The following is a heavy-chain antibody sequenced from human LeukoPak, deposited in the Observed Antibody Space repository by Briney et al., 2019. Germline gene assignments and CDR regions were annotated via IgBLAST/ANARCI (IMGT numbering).Heavy chain of an antibody. V-gene: IGHV4-34*01. CDR3: ARGGDSSSWYGLVDY. CDR1: GGSFSGYY. CDR2: INHSGNT. Sequence: SETLSLTCAVYGGSFSGYYWSWIRQPPGKGLEWIGEINHSGNTNYNPSLKSRVTMSVDTSKNQFSLKLSSVTAADTAVYYCARGGDSSSWYGLVDYWGQGTLVTVSS. D-gene: IGHD6-13*01. J-gene: IGHJ4*02.